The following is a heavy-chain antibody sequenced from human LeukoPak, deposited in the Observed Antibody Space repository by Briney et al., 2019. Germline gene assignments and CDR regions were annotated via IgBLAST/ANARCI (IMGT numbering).Heavy chain of an antibody. CDR3: ARGHVGATDFDY. D-gene: IGHD1-26*01. CDR1: GYTFTGYY. Sequence: ASVKVSCKASGYTFTGYYIHWVRQAPGQGLEWMGWINPDSGGTSYAQKFQGRVTMTRDTSISTAYMELSRLGSDDTAVYYCARGHVGATDFDYWGQGTLVTVSS. J-gene: IGHJ4*02. CDR2: INPDSGGT. V-gene: IGHV1-2*02.